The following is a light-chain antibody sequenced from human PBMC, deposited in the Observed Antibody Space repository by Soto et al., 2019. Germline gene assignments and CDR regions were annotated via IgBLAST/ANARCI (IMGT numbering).Light chain of an antibody. CDR1: SSDVGDYNY. V-gene: IGLV2-14*01. J-gene: IGLJ1*01. Sequence: QSALTQPASVSGSPGQSITISCTGTSSDVGDYNYVSWYQQHPGKAPKLMVYEVSNRPSGVSNRFSGSKSGNTASLTISGLQAEDEADDYCSAYTGSSTRYVFGAGTKLTVL. CDR3: SAYTGSSTRYV. CDR2: EVS.